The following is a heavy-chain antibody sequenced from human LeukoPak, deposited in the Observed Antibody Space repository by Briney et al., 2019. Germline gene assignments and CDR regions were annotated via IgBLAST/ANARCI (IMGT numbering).Heavy chain of an antibody. CDR3: ARKAVAAIGGDWFDP. CDR2: INPNSGGT. J-gene: IGHJ5*02. Sequence: ASVKVSCKASGYTFTGYYMHWVRQAAGQGLEWMGWINPNSGGTNYAQKFQGRVTMTRDTSISTAYMELSRLRSDDTAVYYCARKAVAAIGGDWFDPWGQGTLVTVSS. CDR1: GYTFTGYY. D-gene: IGHD6-19*01. V-gene: IGHV1-2*02.